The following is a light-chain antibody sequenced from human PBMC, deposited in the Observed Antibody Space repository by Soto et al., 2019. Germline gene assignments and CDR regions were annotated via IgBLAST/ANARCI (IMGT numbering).Light chain of an antibody. V-gene: IGKV1-5*03. CDR2: KAS. CDR1: QRITGW. CDR3: QQYNTFLT. Sequence: DIQMTQSPSTLSASVGDRVTITCRASQRITGWLAWYQQKPGKAPNLLIYKASTLKSGVPSRFSGSGSGTEFTLTISSLQSDDFATYYCQQYNTFLTFGAGTKVDIK. J-gene: IGKJ4*01.